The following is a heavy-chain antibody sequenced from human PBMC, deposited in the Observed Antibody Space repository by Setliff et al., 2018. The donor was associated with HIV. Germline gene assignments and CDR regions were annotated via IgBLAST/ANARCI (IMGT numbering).Heavy chain of an antibody. V-gene: IGHV3-11*06. CDR2: ITNTGSST. D-gene: IGHD2-8*02. CDR3: ASGVLVVSAIFPASIAFDI. J-gene: IGHJ3*02. CDR1: GFTFSDYY. Sequence: GGSLRLSCAASGFTFSDYYLNWFRLAPGKGLEWISHITNTGSSTNYADSVKGRFTISRDNSKNTLYLQMNSLRAEDTAVYYCASGVLVVSAIFPASIAFDIWGQGTMVTVSS.